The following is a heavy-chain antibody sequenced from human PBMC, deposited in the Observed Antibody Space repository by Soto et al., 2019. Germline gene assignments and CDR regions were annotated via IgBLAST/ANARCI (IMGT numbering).Heavy chain of an antibody. CDR3: AKDRRITMVRGVLRALDS. D-gene: IGHD3-10*01. V-gene: IGHV3-23*01. CDR2: ISGSGETP. CDR1: GLTFSNYP. J-gene: IGHJ5*01. Sequence: GGSLRLSCAASGLTFSNYPMSWVRQAPGKGLEWVSGISGSGETPYYADSVKGRFTISRDNYKNMFYLQMNSLTAEETVLYYCAKDRRITMVRGVLRALDSSHQGNLVTV.